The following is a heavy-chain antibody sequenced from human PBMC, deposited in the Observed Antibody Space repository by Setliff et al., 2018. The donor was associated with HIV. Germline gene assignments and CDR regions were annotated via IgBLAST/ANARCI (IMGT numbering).Heavy chain of an antibody. J-gene: IGHJ4*02. V-gene: IGHV4-39*07. Sequence: LSLTCTVSGGSITSNNYYWGWIRQPPGKGLEWIGSIYYSGSTYYNPSLKSRVTISVDTSKNQFSLKVSSVTAADTAVYYCARVARGGHSSRWYYFDYWGQGTLVTVSS. CDR1: GGSITSNNYY. CDR3: ARVARGGHSSRWYYFDY. CDR2: IYYSGST. D-gene: IGHD6-13*01.